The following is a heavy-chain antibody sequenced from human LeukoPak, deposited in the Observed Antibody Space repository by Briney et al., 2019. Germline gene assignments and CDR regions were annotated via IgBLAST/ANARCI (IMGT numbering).Heavy chain of an antibody. CDR1: GGSISSSNW. D-gene: IGHD3-22*01. J-gene: IGHJ4*02. V-gene: IGHV4-4*02. CDR3: ASEGFGSSGLDY. CDR2: IYHSGST. Sequence: ASETLSLTCAVSGGSISSSNWWSWARQPPGKGLEWIGEIYHSGSTNYNPSLKSRVTISVDKSKNQFSLKLSSVTAADTAVYYCASEGFGSSGLDYWGQGTLVTVSS.